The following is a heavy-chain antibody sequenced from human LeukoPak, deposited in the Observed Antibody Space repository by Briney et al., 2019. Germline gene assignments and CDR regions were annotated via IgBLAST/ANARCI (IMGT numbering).Heavy chain of an antibody. CDR1: GFTFSSYA. Sequence: PGGSLRLSCAASGFTFSSYAMHWVRQAPGKGLEYVSAISSNGGSTYYANSVKGRFTISRDNSKNTLYLQMGGLRAEDMAVYYCARGAWFDPWGQGTLVTVSS. CDR2: ISSNGGST. V-gene: IGHV3-64*01. CDR3: ARGAWFDP. J-gene: IGHJ5*02.